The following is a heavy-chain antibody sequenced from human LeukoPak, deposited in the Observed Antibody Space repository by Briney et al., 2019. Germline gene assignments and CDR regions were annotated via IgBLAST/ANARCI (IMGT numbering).Heavy chain of an antibody. J-gene: IGHJ4*02. CDR3: PGGASSGWSDY. V-gene: IGHV4-59*08. CDR2: IFYIVST. Sequence: PPETLSLTCPVSGGSTTSYYWSWVRHPPGKGLGWDGYIFYIVSTNNNTSLKRRATIPADTPNTQFSRNFSSVTAAVPPVYSCPGGASSGWSDYWGQGTLVTVSS. CDR1: GGSTTSYY. D-gene: IGHD6-19*01.